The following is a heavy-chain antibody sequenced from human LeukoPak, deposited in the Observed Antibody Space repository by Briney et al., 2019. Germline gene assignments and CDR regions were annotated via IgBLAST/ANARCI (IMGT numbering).Heavy chain of an antibody. V-gene: IGHV3-23*01. CDR2: ISGSGGST. CDR3: AAHSSGWYSMNY. CDR1: GFTFSSYG. J-gene: IGHJ4*02. Sequence: GGSLRLSCVASGFTFSSYGMSWVRQAPGKGLEWVSAISGSGGSTYYADSVKGRFTISRDNSKNTLYLQMNSLRAEDTAVYYCAAHSSGWYSMNYWGQGTLSPSPQ. D-gene: IGHD6-19*01.